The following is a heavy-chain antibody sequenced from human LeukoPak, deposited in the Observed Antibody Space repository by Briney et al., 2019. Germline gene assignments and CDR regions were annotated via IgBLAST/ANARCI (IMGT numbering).Heavy chain of an antibody. V-gene: IGHV3-9*03. Sequence: PGGSLRLSCAASGFTFDDYAMPWVRQAPGKGLEWVSGISWYSGSIGYADSVKGRFTISRDNAKNSLYLQMNSLRAEDMALYYCAKAVYDSSGSYGMREAFDIWGQGTMVTV. J-gene: IGHJ3*02. CDR3: AKAVYDSSGSYGMREAFDI. D-gene: IGHD3-22*01. CDR2: ISWYSGSI. CDR1: GFTFDDYA.